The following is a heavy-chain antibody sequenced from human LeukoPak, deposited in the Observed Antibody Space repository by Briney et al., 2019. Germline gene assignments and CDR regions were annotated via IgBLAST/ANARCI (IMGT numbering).Heavy chain of an antibody. J-gene: IGHJ4*02. D-gene: IGHD6-19*01. CDR1: GFTFGDYA. CDR3: ARGVRGSGRENIDH. Sequence: GRSLRLSCTASGFTFGDYAMSWVRQAPGKGLEWVSVIYSGGTTYYADSVKGRFTISRDNSKNMLYLQMNSLTAEDTAVYYCARGVRGSGRENIDHWGQGTLVTVSS. CDR2: IYSGGTT. V-gene: IGHV3-53*01.